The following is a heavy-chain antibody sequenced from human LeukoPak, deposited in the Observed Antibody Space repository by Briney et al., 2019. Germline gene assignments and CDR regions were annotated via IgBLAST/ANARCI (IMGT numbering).Heavy chain of an antibody. V-gene: IGHV4-39*01. D-gene: IGHD3-3*01. J-gene: IGHJ4*02. CDR1: GGSISSYY. CDR2: IYYSGST. CDR3: AHHRGDFWSGYDY. Sequence: PSETLSLTCTVSGGSISSYYWGWIRQPPGKGLEWIGSIYYSGSTYYNPSLKSRVTISVDTSKNQFSLKLSSVTAADTAVYYCAHHRGDFWSGYDYWGQGTLVTVSS.